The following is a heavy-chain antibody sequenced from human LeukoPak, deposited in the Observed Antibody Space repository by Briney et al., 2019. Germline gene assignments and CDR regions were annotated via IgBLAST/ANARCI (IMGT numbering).Heavy chain of an antibody. V-gene: IGHV1-2*02. Sequence: GASVKVSCKASGYTFTGYYMHWVRQAPGQGREWMGWINPNSGGTNYAQKFQGRVTMTRDTSISTAYMELSRLRSDDTAVYYCARGRIAARPGDAFDIWGQGTMVTVSS. CDR2: INPNSGGT. J-gene: IGHJ3*02. CDR3: ARGRIAARPGDAFDI. D-gene: IGHD6-6*01. CDR1: GYTFTGYY.